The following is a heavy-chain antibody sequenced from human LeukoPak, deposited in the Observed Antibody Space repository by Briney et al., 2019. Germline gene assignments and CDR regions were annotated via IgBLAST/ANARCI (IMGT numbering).Heavy chain of an antibody. D-gene: IGHD1-26*01. Sequence: SETLSLTCTVSGGSISSYYWSWIRQPPGKGLEWIGYIYYSGSTNYNPSLKSRVTISVDTSKNQFSLKLSSVTAADTAVYYCARDKKVGAPDYWGQGTLVTVSS. CDR2: IYYSGST. V-gene: IGHV4-59*01. J-gene: IGHJ4*02. CDR1: GGSISSYY. CDR3: ARDKKVGAPDY.